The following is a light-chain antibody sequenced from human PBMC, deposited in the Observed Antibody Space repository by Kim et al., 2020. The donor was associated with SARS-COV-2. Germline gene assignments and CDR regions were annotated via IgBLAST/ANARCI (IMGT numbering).Light chain of an antibody. CDR3: QAWDSSTYV. J-gene: IGLJ1*01. Sequence: GSPGQTASITCSGDKLGDKYACWYQQKPGQSPVLVIYQDSQRPSGIPERFSGSNSGNTATLTISGTQAMDEADYYCQAWDSSTYVFGTGTKVTVL. CDR2: QDS. CDR1: KLGDKY. V-gene: IGLV3-1*01.